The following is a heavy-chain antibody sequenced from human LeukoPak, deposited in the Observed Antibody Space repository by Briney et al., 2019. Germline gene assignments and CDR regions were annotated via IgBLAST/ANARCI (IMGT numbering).Heavy chain of an antibody. CDR2: LRWNRGNI. D-gene: IGHD2-2*01. J-gene: IGHJ4*02. V-gene: IGHV3-9*01. CDR3: VKDHVSSNGCYEFDY. Sequence: GGPVSLFCGVSGFTFDVYAVLWAPHARGRGVVWVSGLRWNRGNIGYADRVRGRYTISRDNDTISLYVQMNSLRGDDTALYYCVKDHVSSNGCYEFDYWGQGTLVTVSS. CDR1: GFTFDVYA.